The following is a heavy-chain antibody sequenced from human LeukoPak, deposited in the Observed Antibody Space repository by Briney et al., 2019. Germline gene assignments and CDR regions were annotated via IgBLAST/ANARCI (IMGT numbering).Heavy chain of an antibody. V-gene: IGHV3-30-3*01. Sequence: GGSLRLSCAASGFTFRSYAMHWVRQAPGKGLEWVAVISYDGNNKYYADSVKGRFTISRDNSKNTLYLQMNSLRAEDTAVYYCARDRSARATLGYWGQGTLVTVSS. CDR1: GFTFRSYA. CDR2: ISYDGNNK. CDR3: ARDRSARATLGY. D-gene: IGHD3-16*01. J-gene: IGHJ4*02.